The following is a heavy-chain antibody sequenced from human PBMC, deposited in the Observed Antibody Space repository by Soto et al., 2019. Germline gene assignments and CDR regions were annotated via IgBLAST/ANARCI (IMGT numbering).Heavy chain of an antibody. V-gene: IGHV3-20*01. CDR3: ARSIPAAGGGRYFDR. CDR1: GFTFEDYE. Sequence: EVQLVESGGDVVRPGGSLRLSCAAAGFTFEDYEMSWVRQVPGKGLEWVSSVNWRGDRADYADAVEGRFTISRDDARNSLYLEMHSLKAEDTALFHCARSIPAAGGGRYFDRWGRGTLVTVSS. CDR2: VNWRGDRA. D-gene: IGHD6-25*01. J-gene: IGHJ2*01.